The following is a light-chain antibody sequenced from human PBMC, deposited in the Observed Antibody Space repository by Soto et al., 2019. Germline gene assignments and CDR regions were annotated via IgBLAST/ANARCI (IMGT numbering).Light chain of an antibody. Sequence: QSVLTQPASVTGSPGQSITISCTGTSSDVGGYNYVSWYQQHPGKAPKLMIYEVSNRPSGVSNRFSGSKSGNTASLTISGLQAEDEADYYCSLYKSSSTHVFGTGIKVTVL. CDR3: SLYKSSSTHV. CDR1: SSDVGGYNY. J-gene: IGLJ1*01. V-gene: IGLV2-14*01. CDR2: EVS.